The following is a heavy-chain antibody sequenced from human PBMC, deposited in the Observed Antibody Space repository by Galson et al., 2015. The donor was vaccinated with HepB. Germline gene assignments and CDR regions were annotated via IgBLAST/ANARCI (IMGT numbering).Heavy chain of an antibody. CDR2: IYSGGST. CDR1: GFTVSSNF. J-gene: IGHJ4*02. CDR3: ATTSGTYLEFDN. D-gene: IGHD1-26*01. Sequence: SLRLSCAASGFTVSSNFMSWVRQAPGKGLEWVSLIYSGGSTYYAASVRCRFTISRDSSRNPLYLQMNSLRDEDTGVYYCATTSGTYLEFDNWGQGTLVTVSS. V-gene: IGHV3-66*01.